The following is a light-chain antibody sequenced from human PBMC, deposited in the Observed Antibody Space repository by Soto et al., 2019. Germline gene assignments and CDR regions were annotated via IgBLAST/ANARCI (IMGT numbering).Light chain of an antibody. CDR2: GAS. Sequence: EIVLTQSPGTLSLSPGERATLSCRASQSISSSYLAWYQQKPGQAPRLLIYGASSRATGIPDRFSGRGSGTDFTLTISRLEPEDFAVYYCQQYGSSPPMYTFGQGT. CDR3: QQYGSSPPMYT. V-gene: IGKV3-20*01. J-gene: IGKJ2*01. CDR1: QSISSSY.